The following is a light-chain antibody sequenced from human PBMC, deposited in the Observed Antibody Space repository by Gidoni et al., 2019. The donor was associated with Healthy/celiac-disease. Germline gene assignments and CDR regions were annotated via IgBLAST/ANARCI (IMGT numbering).Light chain of an antibody. V-gene: IGKV1-5*01. CDR3: QQYNSYPLT. J-gene: IGKJ4*01. Sequence: DIQMTQSPSTLSASVGDRVTITCRASQSSSSWLAWYQQKPGKAPKLLIYYASSLESGVPSRFSGSGSGREFTLTISSLQPDDFATYYCQQYNSYPLTFGGGTKVEIK. CDR2: YAS. CDR1: QSSSSW.